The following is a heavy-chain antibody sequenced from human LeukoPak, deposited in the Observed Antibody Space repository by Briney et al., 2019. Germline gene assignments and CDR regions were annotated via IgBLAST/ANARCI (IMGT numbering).Heavy chain of an antibody. CDR2: GKSKGEAGTT. CDR1: GXTVSNTW. D-gene: IGHD2/OR15-2a*01. Sequence: PGGSLRLSWAVSGXTVSNTWASWVRQAPGKGLECVGRGKSKGEAGTTDHAAPVKGRFTISRDDSENTLNLQMNGLKPEDTAVYYCITYNSRDAFDIWGQGTMVTVSS. V-gene: IGHV3-15*01. CDR3: ITYNSRDAFDI. J-gene: IGHJ3*02.